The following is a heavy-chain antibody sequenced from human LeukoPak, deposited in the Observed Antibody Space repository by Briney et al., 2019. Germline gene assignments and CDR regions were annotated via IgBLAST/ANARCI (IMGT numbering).Heavy chain of an antibody. CDR3: ARAPIAHYDSSGYYYPKAFDI. J-gene: IGHJ3*02. CDR2: IYYSGST. D-gene: IGHD3-22*01. CDR1: GGSISSSSYY. V-gene: IGHV4-39*07. Sequence: PSETLSLTCTVSGGSISSSSYYWGWIRQPPGKGLEWIGSIYYSGSTYYNPSLKSRVTISVDTSKNQFSLQLSSVTAADTAVYYCARAPIAHYDSSGYYYPKAFDIWGQGTMVTVSS.